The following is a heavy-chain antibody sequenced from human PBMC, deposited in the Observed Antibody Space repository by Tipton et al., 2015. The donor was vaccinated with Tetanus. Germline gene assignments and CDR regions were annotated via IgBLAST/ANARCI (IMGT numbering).Heavy chain of an antibody. CDR2: IYYSGTS. D-gene: IGHD4-17*01. Sequence: TLSLTCTVSGDSISSGPYSWSWLRQHPGKGLELIGYIYYSGTSYISPSLKSRVTISIDSSKNQFSLKLTSVTAADTAVYYCARDERYGDYAYWGQGALVTVSS. J-gene: IGHJ4*02. CDR1: GDSISSGPYS. V-gene: IGHV4-31*03. CDR3: ARDERYGDYAY.